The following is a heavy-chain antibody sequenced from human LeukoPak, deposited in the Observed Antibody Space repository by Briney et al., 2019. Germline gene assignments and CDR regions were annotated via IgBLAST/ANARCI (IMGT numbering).Heavy chain of an antibody. V-gene: IGHV3-7*03. CDR3: ATSADSSGND. CDR2: IKGDGSYK. CDR1: GFTFSSYV. Sequence: GGSLRLSCAASGFTFSSYVMHWVRQAPGKGLEWVANIKGDGSYKYYVDSVKGRFTISRDNAKSSVYLQMNTLRAEDTAVYYCATSADSSGNDWGQGTLVTVSS. J-gene: IGHJ4*02. D-gene: IGHD3-22*01.